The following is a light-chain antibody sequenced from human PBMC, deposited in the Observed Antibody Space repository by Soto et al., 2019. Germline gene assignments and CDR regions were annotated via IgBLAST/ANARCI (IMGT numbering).Light chain of an antibody. CDR3: QQYGSSPST. V-gene: IGKV3-20*01. CDR2: GAS. J-gene: IGKJ5*01. Sequence: EIVMSQSPSTLSVSTGERATLSCRASQSVGDNLAWYQRQPGQPPRLLIYGASTRATGIPDRFSGDGSVTHFTLTISRLEAEDFVMYYCQQYGSSPSTFGQGTRLDI. CDR1: QSVGDN.